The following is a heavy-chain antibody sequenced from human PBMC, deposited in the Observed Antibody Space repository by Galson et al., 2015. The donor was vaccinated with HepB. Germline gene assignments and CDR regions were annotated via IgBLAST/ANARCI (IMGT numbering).Heavy chain of an antibody. CDR3: ARGYSGWDSDAFDI. CDR1: GYTFTGYY. D-gene: IGHD1-26*01. CDR2: INPNSGGT. J-gene: IGHJ3*02. Sequence: SVKVSCKASGYTFTGYYMHWVRQAPGQGLEWMGRINPNSGGTNYAQKFQGRVTMTRDTSISTAYMELSRLRSDDTVVYYCARGYSGWDSDAFDIWGQGTMVTVSS. V-gene: IGHV1-2*05.